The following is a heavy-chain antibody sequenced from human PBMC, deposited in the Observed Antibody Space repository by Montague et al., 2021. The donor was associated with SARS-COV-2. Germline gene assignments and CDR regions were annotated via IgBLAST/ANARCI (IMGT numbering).Heavy chain of an antibody. J-gene: IGHJ3*02. CDR1: GFTFSSYA. Sequence: SLRLSCAASGFTFSSYAMHWVRQAPGKGLEWVAAISYDGSNKYYADSVKGRFTISRDNSKNTLYLQMNSLRAEDTAVYYCARDGLVVHGSAFDIWGQGTMVTVSS. CDR3: ARDGLVVHGSAFDI. CDR2: ISYDGSNK. D-gene: IGHD2-15*01. V-gene: IGHV3-30-3*01.